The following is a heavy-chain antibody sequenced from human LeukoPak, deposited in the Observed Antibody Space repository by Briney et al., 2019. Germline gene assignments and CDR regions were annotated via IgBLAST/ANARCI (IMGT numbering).Heavy chain of an antibody. Sequence: GGSLRLSCAASGFTFSDYEMNRVRLAPGKGLEWVSYINSGGYRVHYADSVEGRFTISRDNAKNSLYLQMNSLRADDTAVYYCARGWRSGTDFDYWGQGTLVTVSS. V-gene: IGHV3-48*03. J-gene: IGHJ4*02. CDR1: GFTFSDYE. CDR3: ARGWRSGTDFDY. D-gene: IGHD3-10*01. CDR2: INSGGYRV.